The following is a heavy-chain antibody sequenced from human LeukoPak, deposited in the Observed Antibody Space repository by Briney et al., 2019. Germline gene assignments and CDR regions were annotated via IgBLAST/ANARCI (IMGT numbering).Heavy chain of an antibody. D-gene: IGHD4-17*01. Sequence: GRSLRLSCAASGFTFSSYAMHWVRQAPGKGLEWVAVISYDGSNKYYADSVKGRFTISRDNSKNTLYLQMNSLRAEDTAVYYCARIPSDTVTTSGSDYWGQGTLVTVSS. CDR1: GFTFSSYA. CDR2: ISYDGSNK. J-gene: IGHJ4*02. V-gene: IGHV3-30-3*01. CDR3: ARIPSDTVTTSGSDY.